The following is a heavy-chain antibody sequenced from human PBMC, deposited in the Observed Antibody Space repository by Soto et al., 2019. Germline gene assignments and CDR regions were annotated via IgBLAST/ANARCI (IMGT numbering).Heavy chain of an antibody. Sequence: QVQLVQSGAEVKKPGASVKVSCKASGYTFTSYSISWVRQAPGQELEWMGWISAYNGNTNYAQKLQGRVTMTTDTSTSKANMELRSLRSDDTDVYYCARDAPPEDYWGQGTLVTVSS. CDR3: ARDAPPEDY. CDR1: GYTFTSYS. CDR2: ISAYNGNT. V-gene: IGHV1-18*01. J-gene: IGHJ4*02.